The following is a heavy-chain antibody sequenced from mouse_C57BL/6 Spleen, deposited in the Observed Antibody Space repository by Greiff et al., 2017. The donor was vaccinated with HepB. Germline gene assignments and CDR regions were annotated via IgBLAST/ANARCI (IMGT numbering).Heavy chain of an antibody. CDR1: GFTFSSYT. J-gene: IGHJ1*03. Sequence: EVQGVESGGGLVKPGGSLKLSCAASGFTFSSYTMSWVRQTPEKRLEWVATISGGGGNTYYPDSVKGRFTISRDNAKNTLYLQMSSLRSEDTALYYCARSITTVYFDVWGTGTTVTVSS. CDR2: ISGGGGNT. CDR3: ARSITTVYFDV. V-gene: IGHV5-9*01. D-gene: IGHD1-1*01.